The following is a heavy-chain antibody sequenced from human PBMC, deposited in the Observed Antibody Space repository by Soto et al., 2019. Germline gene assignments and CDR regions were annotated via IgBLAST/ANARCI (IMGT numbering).Heavy chain of an antibody. V-gene: IGHV1-69*05. Sequence: SVKVSCKASGGTFSSYAISWVRQAPGQGLEWMGGIIPISDTTNYAQKFQGRVTITTDESTSTAYMELSSLRSEDTAVYYCARSQGSSTSLEIYYYYYYGMDVWGQGTTVTVSS. CDR2: IIPISDTT. CDR3: ARSQGSSTSLEIYYYYYYGMDV. D-gene: IGHD2-2*01. J-gene: IGHJ6*02. CDR1: GGTFSSYA.